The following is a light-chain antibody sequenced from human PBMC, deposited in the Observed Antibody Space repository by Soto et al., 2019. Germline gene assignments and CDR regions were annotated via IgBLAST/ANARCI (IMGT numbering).Light chain of an antibody. V-gene: IGLV2-8*01. CDR2: EVN. J-gene: IGLJ1*01. CDR3: SSYGGPNNSNYV. CDR1: SSDVGAYNY. Sequence: QSVLTQPPSASGSPGQSVTISCTGTSSDVGAYNYVSWYQQHPGKAPKLMISEVNKRPSGVPDRFSGSKSGNTASLTVSGLQPEDEADYYCSSYGGPNNSNYVFGTGTKLTVL.